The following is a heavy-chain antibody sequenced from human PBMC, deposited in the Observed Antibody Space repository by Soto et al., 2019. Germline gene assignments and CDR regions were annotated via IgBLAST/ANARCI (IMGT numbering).Heavy chain of an antibody. Sequence: VQLLESGGGLVQPGGSLRLSCAASGFTFSSYAISWVRQAPGQGLEWMGGIIPIFGTANYAQKFQGRVTITADESTSTAYMELSSLRSEDTAVYYCARDRVNYGMDVWGQGTTVTVSS. CDR2: IIPIFGTA. D-gene: IGHD3-10*01. J-gene: IGHJ6*02. V-gene: IGHV1-69*01. CDR1: GFTFSSYA. CDR3: ARDRVNYGMDV.